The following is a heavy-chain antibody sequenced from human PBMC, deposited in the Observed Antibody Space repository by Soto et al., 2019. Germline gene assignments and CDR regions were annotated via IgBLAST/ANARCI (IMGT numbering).Heavy chain of an antibody. CDR2: ISYDGSNK. D-gene: IGHD6-13*01. Sequence: QVQLVESGGGVVQPGRSLRLSCAASGFTFSSYAMHWVRQAPGKGLEWVAVISYDGSNKYYADSVKGRFTISRDNSKNTLYLQMNSLRAEDTAVYYCARDSGGGDSSSWCFDYWGQGTPVTVSS. V-gene: IGHV3-30-3*01. CDR1: GFTFSSYA. J-gene: IGHJ4*02. CDR3: ARDSGGGDSSSWCFDY.